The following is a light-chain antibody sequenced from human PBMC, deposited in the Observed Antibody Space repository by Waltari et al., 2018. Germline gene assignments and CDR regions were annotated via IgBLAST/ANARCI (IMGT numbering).Light chain of an antibody. J-gene: IGLJ2*01. CDR2: QDT. CDR1: ALPKQY. V-gene: IGLV3-25*03. Sequence: YELTQSPSISVSPGQTARITCPGDALPKQYSYWYQQRPGQAPSLVIYQDTERPSGIPERFSGSNSGTTVTLTISDVQAEDEGDYYCHSADFSGNFRVFGGGTRLTV. CDR3: HSADFSGNFRV.